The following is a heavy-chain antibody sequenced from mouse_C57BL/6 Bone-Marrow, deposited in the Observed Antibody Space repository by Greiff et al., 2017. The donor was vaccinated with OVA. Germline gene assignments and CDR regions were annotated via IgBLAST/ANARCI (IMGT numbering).Heavy chain of an antibody. CDR3: VRHWGSWFAY. D-gene: IGHD1-1*01. CDR2: IRSKSNNYAT. CDR1: GFSFNTYA. J-gene: IGHJ3*01. Sequence: EVKLVESGGGLVQPKGSLKLSCAASGFSFNTYAMNWVRQAPGKGLEWVARIRSKSNNYATYYADSVKDRFTISRDDSESMLYLQMNNLKTEDTAMYYCVRHWGSWFAYWGQGTLVTVSA. V-gene: IGHV10-1*01.